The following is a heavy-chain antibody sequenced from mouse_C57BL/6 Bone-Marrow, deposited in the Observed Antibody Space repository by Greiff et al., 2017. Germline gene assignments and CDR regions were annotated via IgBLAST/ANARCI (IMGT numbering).Heavy chain of an antibody. CDR3: ARQALYYSNYLYWYFDV. D-gene: IGHD2-5*01. Sequence: EVQVVESGGGLVQPGGSLKLSCAASGFTFSDYGMAWVRQAPRKGPAWVAFISNLAYSIYYADTVTGRFTISRENAKNTLYLEMSSLRSEDTAMYYCARQALYYSNYLYWYFDVWGTGTTVTVSS. CDR1: GFTFSDYG. J-gene: IGHJ1*03. CDR2: ISNLAYSI. V-gene: IGHV5-15*01.